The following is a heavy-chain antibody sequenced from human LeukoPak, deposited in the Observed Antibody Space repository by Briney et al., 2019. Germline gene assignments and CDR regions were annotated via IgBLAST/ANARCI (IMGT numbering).Heavy chain of an antibody. J-gene: IGHJ3*02. CDR3: ARVGLQYAFDI. V-gene: IGHV4-59*01. Sequence: SETLSLTCTVSGGSISTYYWGWIRQPPGKGLEWIGYIYYSGNTNNNPSLKSRVTISVDTSKNQFSLKVNSVTAADTAVYYCARVGLQYAFDIWGQGTMVTVSS. CDR2: IYYSGNT. D-gene: IGHD4-11*01. CDR1: GGSISTYY.